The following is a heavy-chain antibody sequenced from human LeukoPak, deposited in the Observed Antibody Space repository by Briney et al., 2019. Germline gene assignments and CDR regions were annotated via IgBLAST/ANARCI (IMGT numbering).Heavy chain of an antibody. CDR3: GRVLWRYAVLRNFDY. D-gene: IGHD2/OR15-2a*01. Sequence: GASVRLSCNASGFTFTDYYMHWVLQAPGQGLEWMGWINPNSGGTNYAQKFKGRVTMTRDTSISTAYMELSRLRSDDTAVYYCGRVLWRYAVLRNFDYYGQRTLVTVSS. V-gene: IGHV1-2*02. CDR2: INPNSGGT. CDR1: GFTFTDYY. J-gene: IGHJ4*02.